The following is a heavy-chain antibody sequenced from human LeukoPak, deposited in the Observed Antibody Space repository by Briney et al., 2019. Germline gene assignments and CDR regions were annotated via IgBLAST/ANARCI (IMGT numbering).Heavy chain of an antibody. CDR1: GGSISSSSYY. Sequence: PSETLSLTCTVSGGSISSSSYYWGWIRQPPGKGLEWYGRIYYSGSTYYNPSLKSRVTISVDTSKNQFSLKLSSVTAADTAVYYCARHSRYCSSTSCPYNWFDPWGQGTLVTVSS. D-gene: IGHD2-2*01. CDR2: IYYSGST. J-gene: IGHJ5*02. CDR3: ARHSRYCSSTSCPYNWFDP. V-gene: IGHV4-39*01.